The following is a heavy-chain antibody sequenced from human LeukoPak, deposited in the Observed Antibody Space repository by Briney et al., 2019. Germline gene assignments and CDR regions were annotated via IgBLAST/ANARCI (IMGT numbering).Heavy chain of an antibody. CDR3: ARGGWGTATDY. V-gene: IGHV3-74*01. Sequence: GGSLRLSCAASGFTFSSYWMHWVRQTPGKGLVWVSRVNNDGSSTTYADSVKGRFTISRDNAKNTIYLQMNSLRAEDTAVCYCARGGWGTATDYWGQGTLVTVSS. CDR1: GFTFSSYW. D-gene: IGHD1-1*01. J-gene: IGHJ4*02. CDR2: VNNDGSST.